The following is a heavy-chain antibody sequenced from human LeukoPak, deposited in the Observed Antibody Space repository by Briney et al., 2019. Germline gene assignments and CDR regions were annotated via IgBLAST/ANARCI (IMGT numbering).Heavy chain of an antibody. Sequence: GASVKVSCKASGYTFTSYGVSWVRQAPGQGLEGMGWISAYNGNTNYAQKLQGRVTMTTDTSTSTAYMELRSLRYDETAVYYCARGDGYSYGYYFDYWGQGTLVTVSS. D-gene: IGHD5-18*01. CDR2: ISAYNGNT. CDR3: ARGDGYSYGYYFDY. CDR1: GYTFTSYG. V-gene: IGHV1-18*01. J-gene: IGHJ4*02.